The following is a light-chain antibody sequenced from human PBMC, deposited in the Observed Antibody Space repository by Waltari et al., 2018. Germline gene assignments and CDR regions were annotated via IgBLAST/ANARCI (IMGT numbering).Light chain of an antibody. CDR3: SSYAGNNNLV. CDR1: SSDVVDY. CDR2: EVT. Sequence: QSALTQPPSASGSPGQSVAISCTGTSSDVVDYVSWYQQHPGKAPKLMISEVTKRPSGVPDRFSGSKSGSTASLTVSGLQAEDEADYYCSSYAGNNNLVFGGGTKLTVL. V-gene: IGLV2-8*01. J-gene: IGLJ2*01.